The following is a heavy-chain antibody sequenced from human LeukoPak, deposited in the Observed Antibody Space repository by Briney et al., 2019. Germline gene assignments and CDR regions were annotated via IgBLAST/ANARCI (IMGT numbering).Heavy chain of an antibody. CDR1: GGTFISYA. CDR2: IIPIFGTA. V-gene: IGHV1-69*13. J-gene: IGHJ4*02. Sequence: SVKVSCKASGGTFISYAISWVRQAPGQGREWMGGIIPIFGTANYAQKFQGRVTITADESTSTAYMELSSLRSEDTAVYYCARLTGPDVGYCSGGSCYLDYWGQGTLVTVSS. D-gene: IGHD2-15*01. CDR3: ARLTGPDVGYCSGGSCYLDY.